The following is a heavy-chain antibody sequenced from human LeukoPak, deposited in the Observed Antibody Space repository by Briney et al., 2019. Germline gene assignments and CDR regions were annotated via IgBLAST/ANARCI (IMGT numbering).Heavy chain of an antibody. V-gene: IGHV3-74*01. J-gene: IGHJ4*02. D-gene: IGHD6-6*01. CDR2: ISPTGSTT. Sequence: GGSLRLSCTASGFSFSGHWMHWARQLPGKRLVWVSRISPTGSTTSYADSVKGRFTVSRDNAKNTLYLQVNNLRAEDTAVYYCARGPNSNWSGLDFWGRGTLLTVSS. CDR1: GFSFSGHW. CDR3: ARGPNSNWSGLDF.